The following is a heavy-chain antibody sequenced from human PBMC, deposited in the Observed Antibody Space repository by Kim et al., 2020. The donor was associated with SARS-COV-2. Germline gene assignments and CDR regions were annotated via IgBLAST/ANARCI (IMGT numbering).Heavy chain of an antibody. D-gene: IGHD6-13*01. V-gene: IGHV6-1*01. Sequence: SQTLSLTCAISGDSVPSNSAAWNWIRQSPSRGLEWLGRTYYRSKWYNDYAVSVKSRITINPDTSKNQSSLQLNSVTPEDTAVYYCVGLIAVAGGTDAFDIWGRRTMVTVST. J-gene: IGHJ3*02. CDR1: GDSVPSNSAA. CDR2: TYYRSKWYN. CDR3: VGLIAVAGGTDAFDI.